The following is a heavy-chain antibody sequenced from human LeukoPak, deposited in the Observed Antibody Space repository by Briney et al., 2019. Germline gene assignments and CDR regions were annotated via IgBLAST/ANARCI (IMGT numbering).Heavy chain of an antibody. CDR1: GFTFSSYA. V-gene: IGHV3-23*01. CDR3: AKDSRATHIAVAGNPDY. J-gene: IGHJ4*02. CDR2: ISGSGGST. D-gene: IGHD6-19*01. Sequence: GGSLRLSCAASGFTFSSYAMSWVRQAPGKGLEWVSAISGSGGSTYYADSVKGRFTISRDNSKNTLYLQMNSLRAEDTAVYYCAKDSRATHIAVAGNPDYWGQGTLVTVSS.